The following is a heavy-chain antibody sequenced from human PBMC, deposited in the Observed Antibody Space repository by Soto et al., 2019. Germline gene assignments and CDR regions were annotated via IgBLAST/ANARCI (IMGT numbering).Heavy chain of an antibody. J-gene: IGHJ5*02. CDR2: IIPIFGSA. CDR1: GGTFSNYA. V-gene: IGHV1-69*14. D-gene: IGHD1-26*01. CDR3: AGYGGRVGYFGNWFDP. Sequence: QVQLVQSGAEVKKPGSSVKVSCKASGGTFSNYAITWVRQAPGQGLEWRGRIIPIFGSANYSQEFQGRVTITADRSTPTAYMELSSLRLYDTAVYYCAGYGGRVGYFGNWFDPWGQGTLVTVSS.